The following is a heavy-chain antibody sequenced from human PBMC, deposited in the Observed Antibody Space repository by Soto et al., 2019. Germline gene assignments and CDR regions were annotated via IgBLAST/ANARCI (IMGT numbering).Heavy chain of an antibody. Sequence: PGESLKISCKSSGYTFISYGISWVRQAPGQGLEWMGWISAYNGNTNYAQKLQGRVTMTTDTSTSTAYMELRSLRSDDTAVYYCARDWGLGPRVVTFDYWGQGTLVTVSS. CDR3: ARDWGLGPRVVTFDY. CDR2: ISAYNGNT. V-gene: IGHV1-18*01. J-gene: IGHJ4*02. D-gene: IGHD3-3*01. CDR1: GYTFISYG.